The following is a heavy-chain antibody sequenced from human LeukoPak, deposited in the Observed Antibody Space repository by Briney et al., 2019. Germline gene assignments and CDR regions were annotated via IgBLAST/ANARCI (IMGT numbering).Heavy chain of an antibody. CDR3: AKDLKAGYSSGWYDY. J-gene: IGHJ4*02. Sequence: GRSLRLSCAASGFTFSSYGMHWVRQAPGKGLEWVAVISYDGSNKYYADSVKGRFTISRDNSKNTLYLQMNSLRAEDTAVYYCAKDLKAGYSSGWYDYWGQGTLVTVSS. CDR1: GFTFSSYG. CDR2: ISYDGSNK. D-gene: IGHD6-19*01. V-gene: IGHV3-30*18.